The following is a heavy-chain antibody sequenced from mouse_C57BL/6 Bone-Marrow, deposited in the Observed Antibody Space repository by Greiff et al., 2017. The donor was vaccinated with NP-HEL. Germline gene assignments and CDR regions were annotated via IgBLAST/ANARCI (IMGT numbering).Heavy chain of an antibody. V-gene: IGHV7-3*01. J-gene: IGHJ2*01. CDR1: GFTFTDYY. Sequence: EVQLQESGGGLVQPGGSLSLSCAASGFTFTDYYMSWVRQPPGKALEWLGFIRNKANGYTTEYSASVKGRFTISRDNSQSILYLQMNALRAEDSATYYCARSSGYPYYFDYWGQGTTLTVSS. CDR3: ARSSGYPYYFDY. CDR2: IRNKANGYTT. D-gene: IGHD3-2*02.